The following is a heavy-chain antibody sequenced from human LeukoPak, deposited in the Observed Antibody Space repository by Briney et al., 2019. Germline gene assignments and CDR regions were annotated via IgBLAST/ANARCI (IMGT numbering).Heavy chain of an antibody. V-gene: IGHV3-48*01. CDR2: INSNTKKI. CDR1: GLTISNYN. J-gene: IGHJ4*02. CDR3: ATDDYENRGQHY. Sequence: TGGSLRLSCTASGLTISNYNMNWVRQAPGNGLEWISYINSNTKKIYYRDSVKGRFTISRDNAKNSLYLQMNSLRAEDTAVYYCATDDYENRGQHYWGQGTLVTVSS. D-gene: IGHD3-22*01.